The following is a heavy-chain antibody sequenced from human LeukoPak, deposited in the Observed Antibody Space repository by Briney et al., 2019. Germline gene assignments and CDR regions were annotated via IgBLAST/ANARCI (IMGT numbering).Heavy chain of an antibody. CDR1: GFTFSSYG. CDR3: TTDNYYGSGSYSH. Sequence: PGGSLRLSCAASGFTFSSYGMHWVRQAPGKGLEWVAVIWYDGSNKYYADSVKGRFTISRDNSKNTLYLQMNSLKTEDTAVYYCTTDNYYGSGSYSHWGQGTLVTVSS. V-gene: IGHV3-33*01. D-gene: IGHD3-10*01. J-gene: IGHJ4*02. CDR2: IWYDGSNK.